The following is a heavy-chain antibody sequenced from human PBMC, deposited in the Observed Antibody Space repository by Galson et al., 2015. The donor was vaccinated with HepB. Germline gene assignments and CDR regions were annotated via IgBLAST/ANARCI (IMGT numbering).Heavy chain of an antibody. CDR3: ARVITPGGNDQAGY. CDR1: GGSLSGYY. V-gene: IGHV4-34*01. J-gene: IGHJ4*02. D-gene: IGHD4-23*01. Sequence: ETLSLTCAVYGGSLSGYYWSWIRQPPGKGLEWIGEINRSGSTNYNPSLKSRVTISVDPSKNQFSLKLTSVTAADTAVYYCARVITPGGNDQAGYWGQGTLVTVSS. CDR2: INRSGST.